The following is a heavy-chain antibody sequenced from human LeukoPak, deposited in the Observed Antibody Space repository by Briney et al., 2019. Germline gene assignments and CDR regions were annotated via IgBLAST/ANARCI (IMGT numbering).Heavy chain of an antibody. CDR3: ARQNFDFWSGALDY. V-gene: IGHV4-4*07. CDR1: GGSISSYY. J-gene: IGHJ4*02. Sequence: SETLSLTCTVSGGSISSYYWSWIRRPAGKGLEWIGRIYTSGSTNYNPSLKSRVTMSVDTSKNQFSLKLSSVTAADTAVYYCARQNFDFWSGALDYWGQGTLVTVSS. D-gene: IGHD3-3*01. CDR2: IYTSGST.